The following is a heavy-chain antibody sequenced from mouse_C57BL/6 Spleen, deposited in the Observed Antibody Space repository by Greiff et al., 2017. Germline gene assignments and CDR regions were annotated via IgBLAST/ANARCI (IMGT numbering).Heavy chain of an antibody. Sequence: QVQLQQPGAELVKPGASVKLSCKASGYTFTSYWMHWVKQRPGRGLEWIGRIDPTSGGTKYNETFKSKATLTVDQHSSPAYMQLSSLTSEDSAVYECAREGYTDWDCEVWGTGTTVTVAS. CDR1: GYTFTSYW. CDR2: IDPTSGGT. CDR3: AREGYTDWDCEV. J-gene: IGHJ1*03. D-gene: IGHD3-1*01. V-gene: IGHV1-72*01.